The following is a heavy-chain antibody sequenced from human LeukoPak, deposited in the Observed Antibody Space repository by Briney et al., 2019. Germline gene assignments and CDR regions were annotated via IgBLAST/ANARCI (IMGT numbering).Heavy chain of an antibody. D-gene: IGHD2-15*01. Sequence: QSGGSLRLSCAASGFTFDDYAMHWVRQAPGKGLEWVSGISWNSGSIGYADSVKDRFTISRDNAKNSLYLQMNSLRAEDTALYYCAKDICSGGSCYPLMEYWGQGTLVTVSS. CDR1: GFTFDDYA. J-gene: IGHJ4*02. V-gene: IGHV3-9*01. CDR3: AKDICSGGSCYPLMEY. CDR2: ISWNSGSI.